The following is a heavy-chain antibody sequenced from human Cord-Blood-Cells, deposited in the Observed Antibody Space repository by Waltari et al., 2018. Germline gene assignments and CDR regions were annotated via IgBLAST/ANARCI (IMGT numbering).Heavy chain of an antibody. V-gene: IGHV4-61*01. D-gene: IGHD3-9*01. CDR1: GGSVSSGSYY. CDR3: ARLPDILTGYYFDY. J-gene: IGHJ4*02. Sequence: QVQLQESGPGLVQPSETLSPTCPVSGGSVSSGSYYWSWFRQPPGKGLEWIGYIYYSGSTNYNPSLKSRVTISVDTSKNQFSLKLSSVTAADTAVYYCARLPDILTGYYFDYWGQGTLVTVSS. CDR2: IYYSGST.